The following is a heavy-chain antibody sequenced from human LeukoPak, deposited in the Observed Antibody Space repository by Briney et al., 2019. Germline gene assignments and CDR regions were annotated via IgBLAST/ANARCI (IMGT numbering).Heavy chain of an antibody. D-gene: IGHD2-21*02. CDR2: IIPIFGTA. CDR1: GGTFSSYA. J-gene: IGHJ4*02. Sequence: GASVKVSCKASGGTFSSYAISWVRQAPGQGLEWMGGIIPIFGTANYAQKFQGRVTITTDESTSTAYMELSSLRSEDTAVYYCARATRYCGGDCYPDYWGQGTLVTVSS. CDR3: ARATRYCGGDCYPDY. V-gene: IGHV1-69*05.